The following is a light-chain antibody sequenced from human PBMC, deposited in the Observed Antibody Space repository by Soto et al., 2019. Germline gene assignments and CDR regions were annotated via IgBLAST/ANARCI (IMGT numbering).Light chain of an antibody. CDR3: QQYNKWPPYT. V-gene: IGKV3-15*01. Sequence: EIVMTQSPANLSVSPGERATLSCRASQSVSSNLAWYQQKPGQGPRLLIYGASTRATGIPARFSGSGSGTEFTLTISSLQSEDFAVYYCQQYNKWPPYTFGQGTKVEI. J-gene: IGKJ2*01. CDR1: QSVSSN. CDR2: GAS.